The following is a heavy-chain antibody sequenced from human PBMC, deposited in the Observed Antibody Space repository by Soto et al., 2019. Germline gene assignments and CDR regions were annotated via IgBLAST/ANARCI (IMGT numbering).Heavy chain of an antibody. V-gene: IGHV3-30-3*01. CDR1: GFTFSSYA. D-gene: IGHD3-10*01. J-gene: IGHJ6*02. CDR3: ARESYGSGSYHYYYGMDV. CDR2: ISYDGSNK. Sequence: QVQLVESGGGVVQPGRSLRLSCAASGFTFSSYAMHWVRQAPGKGLEWVAVISYDGSNKYYADSVKGRFTISRDNSKNTLYLQMNSLRAEDTAVYYCARESYGSGSYHYYYGMDVWGQGTTVTVSS.